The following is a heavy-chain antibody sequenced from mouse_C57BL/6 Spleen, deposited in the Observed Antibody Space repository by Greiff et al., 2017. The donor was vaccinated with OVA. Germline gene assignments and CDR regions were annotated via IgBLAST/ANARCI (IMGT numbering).Heavy chain of an antibody. Sequence: EVKVEESGEGLVKPGGSLKLSCAASGFTFSSYAMSWVRQTPEKRLEWVAYISSGGDYIYYADTVKGRFTISRDNARNTLYLQMSSLKSEDTAMYYCTRDQLRLREHYAMDYWGQGTSVTVSS. J-gene: IGHJ4*01. CDR1: GFTFSSYA. V-gene: IGHV5-9-1*02. CDR2: ISSGGDYI. CDR3: TRDQLRLREHYAMDY. D-gene: IGHD3-2*02.